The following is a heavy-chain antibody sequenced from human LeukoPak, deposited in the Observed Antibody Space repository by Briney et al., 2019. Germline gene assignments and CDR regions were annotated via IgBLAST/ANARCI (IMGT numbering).Heavy chain of an antibody. CDR2: ISYDGSNI. Sequence: PGRSLRLSCAASGFSFSSYGMHWVRQAPGKGLEWVAVISYDGSNIYSAHSEKGRFTIPRDNAKNTLHLQMNSLRAEDTAIYYCARVISGYDSSGYRDYWGQGTLVTVSS. CDR1: GFSFSSYG. D-gene: IGHD3-22*01. J-gene: IGHJ4*02. CDR3: ARVISGYDSSGYRDY. V-gene: IGHV3-30*03.